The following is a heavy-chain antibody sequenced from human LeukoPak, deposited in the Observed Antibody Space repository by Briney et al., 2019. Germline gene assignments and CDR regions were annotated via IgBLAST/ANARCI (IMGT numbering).Heavy chain of an antibody. J-gene: IGHJ4*02. CDR2: ISGSGSSP. D-gene: IGHD1-20*01. CDR3: AGGVNSLHPDFDY. V-gene: IGHV3-23*01. Sequence: PGGSLRLSCAASGLSFSVYAMGWVRQAPGKGLEWVSSISGSGSSPYYADSVKGRFTISRDNSKSTLYLEMNSLRAEDTAVYFCAGGVNSLHPDFDYWGQGTLVTVSS. CDR1: GLSFSVYA.